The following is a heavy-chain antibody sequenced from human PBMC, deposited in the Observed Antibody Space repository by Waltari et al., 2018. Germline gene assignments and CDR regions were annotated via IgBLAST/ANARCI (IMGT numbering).Heavy chain of an antibody. J-gene: IGHJ4*02. CDR1: GFTFSSYG. CDR3: ARDSSSWYDLDY. CDR2: IWYDGSNK. D-gene: IGHD6-13*01. V-gene: IGHV3-33*01. Sequence: QVQLVESGGGVVQPGRSLRLSCVASGFTFSSYGMHWVRQAPGKGLEWVAVIWYDGSNKYYADSVKGRFTISRDNSKNTLYLQMNSLRAEDTAVYYCARDSSSWYDLDYWGQGTLVTVSS.